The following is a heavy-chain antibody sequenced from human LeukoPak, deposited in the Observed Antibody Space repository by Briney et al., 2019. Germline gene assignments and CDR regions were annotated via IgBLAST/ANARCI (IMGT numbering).Heavy chain of an antibody. J-gene: IGHJ4*02. V-gene: IGHV4-4*07. Sequence: KASETLSLTCSVSSGSINSYWWSWIRQPPGKGLEFIGRIYTTGMTNYNPSLKSRVSMSVDTSKNQFSLELRSVTAADTAVYFCARAGYTISSYRFDYWGQGALVTVSS. CDR2: IYTTGMT. D-gene: IGHD3-16*02. CDR1: SGSINSYW. CDR3: ARAGYTISSYRFDY.